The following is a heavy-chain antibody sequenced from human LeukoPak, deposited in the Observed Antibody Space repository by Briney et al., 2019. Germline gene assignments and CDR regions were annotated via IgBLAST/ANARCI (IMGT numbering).Heavy chain of an antibody. CDR3: AKGGSYRSQPYFDY. V-gene: IGHV3-23*01. D-gene: IGHD3-16*02. CDR1: GFTFSTYA. CDR2: ITGSGRDT. J-gene: IGHJ4*02. Sequence: GGSLRLSCAAPGFTFSTYAMNWVRQAPGKRLEWVSSITGSGRDTYYAGSVRGRITISRDNSRNTVYLQMNSLRAEDTAVYYCAKGGSYRSQPYFDYWGQGTPVTVSS.